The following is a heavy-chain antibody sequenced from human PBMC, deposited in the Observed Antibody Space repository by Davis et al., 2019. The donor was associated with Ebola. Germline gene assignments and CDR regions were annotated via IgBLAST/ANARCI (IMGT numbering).Heavy chain of an antibody. CDR2: ISSSSSTI. Sequence: GESLKISCAASGFTFSTYSMNWVRQAPGKGLEWVSYISSSSSTIYYADSVKGRFTISRDNAKNSLYLQMNSLRDEDTAVYYCATWELSSSWLGSFDYWGQGTLVTVSS. CDR1: GFTFSTYS. V-gene: IGHV3-48*02. CDR3: ATWELSSSWLGSFDY. J-gene: IGHJ4*02. D-gene: IGHD6-13*01.